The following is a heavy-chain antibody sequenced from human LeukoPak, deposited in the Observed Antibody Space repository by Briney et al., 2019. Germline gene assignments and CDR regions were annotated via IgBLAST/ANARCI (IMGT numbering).Heavy chain of an antibody. CDR1: TYNFTTFW. D-gene: IGHD6-19*01. Sequence: GQSLKISCSGSTYNFTTFWIGWVRQMPGKGPEWMGIINPTGSYTKYNPSFQGHVTISVDRSISTAYLQWNSLKASDTAMYFCARFVSRGVEVADRLPDYWGQGTLVTVSS. J-gene: IGHJ4*02. V-gene: IGHV5-51*01. CDR2: INPTGSYT. CDR3: ARFVSRGVEVADRLPDY.